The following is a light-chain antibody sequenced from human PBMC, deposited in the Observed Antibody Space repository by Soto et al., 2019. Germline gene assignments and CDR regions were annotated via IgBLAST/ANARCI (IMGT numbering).Light chain of an antibody. J-gene: IGLJ3*02. CDR2: EVS. CDR3: AAWDDILNGWV. Sequence: QSALTQPPSASGSPGQSVTISCTGTSSDVGGYNYVSWYQQHPGKAPKLMIYEVSKRPSGVPDRFSGSKSGTSASLAISGLQSEDEADYYCAAWDDILNGWVFGGGTQLTVL. V-gene: IGLV2-8*01. CDR1: SSDVGGYNY.